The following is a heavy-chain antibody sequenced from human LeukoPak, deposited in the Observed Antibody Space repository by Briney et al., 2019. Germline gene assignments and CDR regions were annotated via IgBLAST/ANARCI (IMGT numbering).Heavy chain of an antibody. J-gene: IGHJ4*02. V-gene: IGHV3-53*01. CDR3: ARADLRREDGTAGLFDH. Sequence: PGGSLRLSCVASGFILSRYYMSWVRQTPGKGLEWVSVLYAGGDIYYADSVKGRFTISRDNSKNTLYLQMSSLRAEDTAVYFCARADLRREDGTAGLFDHWGQGTLVTVSS. D-gene: IGHD1-1*01. CDR2: LYAGGDI. CDR1: GFILSRYY.